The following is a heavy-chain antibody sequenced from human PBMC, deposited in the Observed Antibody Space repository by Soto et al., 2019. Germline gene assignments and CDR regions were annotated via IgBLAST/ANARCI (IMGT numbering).Heavy chain of an antibody. V-gene: IGHV3-15*07. CDR2: VKSKNDGGTT. J-gene: IGHJ4*01. CDR3: ITDSCFAPQLDRFDY. CDR1: GFTFSNAW. D-gene: IGHD1-1*01. Sequence: GGSLRLSCAASGFTFSNAWINWVRQAPGKGLEWVGRVKSKNDGGTTDFAAPVKGRFAISRDDSKNMVYLEMNSLQTEDTAIYYCITDSCFAPQLDRFDYWSRGTLVTGSS.